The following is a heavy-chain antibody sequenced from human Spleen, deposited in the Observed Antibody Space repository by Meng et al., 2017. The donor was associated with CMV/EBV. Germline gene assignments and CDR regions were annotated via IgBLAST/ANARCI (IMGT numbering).Heavy chain of an antibody. CDR2: VYFTGTT. Sequence: SETLSLTCTVSGASIRSSYWTWIRQSPGKGLEWIGYVYFTGTTKYRSSLKSRVSISIDTSKRQISLNLTSVTAADTAVYYCARTDIGDYRVQVFWGQGTPVTVSS. D-gene: IGHD4-17*01. V-gene: IGHV4-59*01. CDR3: ARTDIGDYRVQVF. J-gene: IGHJ4*01. CDR1: GASIRSSY.